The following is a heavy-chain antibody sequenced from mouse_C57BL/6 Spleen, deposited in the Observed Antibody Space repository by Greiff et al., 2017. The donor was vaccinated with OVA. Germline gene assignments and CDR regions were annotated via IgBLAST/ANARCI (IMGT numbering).Heavy chain of an antibody. CDR3: ARRHYGNYVGAMDY. CDR2: IHPNSGST. V-gene: IGHV1-64*01. Sequence: QVQLQPPGAELVKPGASVKLSCTASGYTFTSYWMHWVKQRPGQGLEWIGMIHPNSGSTNYNETFKTKATLTVDKSSSTAYLQLSSLTSADSAVYYCARRHYGNYVGAMDYWGQGTSVTVSS. D-gene: IGHD2-1*01. J-gene: IGHJ4*01. CDR1: GYTFTSYW.